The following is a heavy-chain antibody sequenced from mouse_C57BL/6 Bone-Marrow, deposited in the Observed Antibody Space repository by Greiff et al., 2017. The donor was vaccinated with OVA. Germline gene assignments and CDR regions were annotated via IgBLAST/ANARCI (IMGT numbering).Heavy chain of an antibody. D-gene: IGHD1-1*01. CDR1: GYTFTSYW. J-gene: IGHJ2*01. CDR3: ARLGYYGSSYSDY. Sequence: QVQLQQSGAELARPGASVKLSCKASGYTFTSYWMHWVKQRPIQGLEWIGNIDPSDSETHYNQKFKDKATLTVDKSSSTAYMQLSSLTSEDSAVYYCARLGYYGSSYSDYWGQGTTLTVSS. CDR2: IDPSDSET. V-gene: IGHV1-52*01.